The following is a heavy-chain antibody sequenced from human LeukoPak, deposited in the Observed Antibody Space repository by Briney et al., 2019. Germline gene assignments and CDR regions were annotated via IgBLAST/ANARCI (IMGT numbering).Heavy chain of an antibody. Sequence: GGSLRLSCAASGFTFSSYAMSWVPQAPGKGLEWVSAISGSGGSTYYADSVKGRFTISRDNSKNTLYLQMNSLRAEDTAVYYSAKLTGYSSGWYEGFGYWGQGTLVTVSS. CDR2: ISGSGGST. CDR3: AKLTGYSSGWYEGFGY. J-gene: IGHJ4*02. D-gene: IGHD6-19*01. CDR1: GFTFSSYA. V-gene: IGHV3-23*01.